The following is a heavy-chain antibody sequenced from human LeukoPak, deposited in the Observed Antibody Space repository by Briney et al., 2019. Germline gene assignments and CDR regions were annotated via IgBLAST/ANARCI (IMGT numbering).Heavy chain of an antibody. V-gene: IGHV3-15*01. D-gene: IGHD4-17*01. CDR2: IKSETDGGTT. CDR1: GFTFSNAW. Sequence: GGSLRLSCAASGFTFSNAWMSWVRQAPGKGLEWVGRIKSETDGGTTDYAAPVKGRFTISRDDSKNTLYLQMNSLKTEDTAVYYCTTIMTTVTTWTDYWGQGTLVTVSS. CDR3: TTIMTTVTTWTDY. J-gene: IGHJ4*02.